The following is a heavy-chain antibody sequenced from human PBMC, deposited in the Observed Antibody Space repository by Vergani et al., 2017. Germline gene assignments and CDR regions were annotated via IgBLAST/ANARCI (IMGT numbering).Heavy chain of an antibody. Sequence: QVQLQQWGAGLLKPSETLTLTCAVYGGSFSGYYWSWIRQPPGKGLEWIGEINHSGSTNYNPSLKSRVTISVDTSKNQFSLKLSSVTAADTAVYYCARGERRYYGSGXYMSPRTPRPNFDYWGQGTLVTVSS. CDR2: INHSGST. CDR3: ARGERRYYGSGXYMSPRTPRPNFDY. V-gene: IGHV4-34*01. CDR1: GGSFSGYY. D-gene: IGHD3-10*01. J-gene: IGHJ4*02.